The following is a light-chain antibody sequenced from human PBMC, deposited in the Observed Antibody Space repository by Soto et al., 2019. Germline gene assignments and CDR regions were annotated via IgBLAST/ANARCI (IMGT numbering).Light chain of an antibody. Sequence: DIVRTQSPATLPVSPGERATLSCRASQSVSSNLAWYQQKPGQAPRFLIYGAYTRATGIPARFSGSGSGTEFTLTISSLQSEAFAVYYCQQHDNWPLTFGGGTKVDIK. V-gene: IGKV3-15*01. J-gene: IGKJ4*01. CDR2: GAY. CDR3: QQHDNWPLT. CDR1: QSVSSN.